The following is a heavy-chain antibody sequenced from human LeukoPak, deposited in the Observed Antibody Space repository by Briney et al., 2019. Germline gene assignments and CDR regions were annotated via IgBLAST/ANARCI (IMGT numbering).Heavy chain of an antibody. CDR3: ARDGIAAAGRGSFWFDP. D-gene: IGHD6-13*01. CDR2: IYYSGST. J-gene: IGHJ5*02. CDR1: GGSISSYC. V-gene: IGHV4-59*01. Sequence: PSETLSLTCTVSGGSISSYCWSWIRQPPGKGLEWIGYIYYSGSTNYNPSLKSRVTISVDTSKNQFSLKLSSVTAADTAVYYCARDGIAAAGRGSFWFDPWGQGTLVTVSS.